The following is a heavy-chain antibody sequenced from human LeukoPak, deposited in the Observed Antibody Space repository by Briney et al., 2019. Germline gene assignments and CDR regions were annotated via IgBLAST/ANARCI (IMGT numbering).Heavy chain of an antibody. CDR2: INPNSGGT. CDR3: ARAPPYCTNGVCYLRHFDY. Sequence: GASVTVSCKASGYTFTGYYMHWVRQAPGQGLEWMGRINPNSGGTNYAQKFQGRVTMTRDTSISTAYMELSRLRSDDTAVYYCARAPPYCTNGVCYLRHFDYWGQGTLVTVSS. J-gene: IGHJ4*02. D-gene: IGHD2-8*01. CDR1: GYTFTGYY. V-gene: IGHV1-2*06.